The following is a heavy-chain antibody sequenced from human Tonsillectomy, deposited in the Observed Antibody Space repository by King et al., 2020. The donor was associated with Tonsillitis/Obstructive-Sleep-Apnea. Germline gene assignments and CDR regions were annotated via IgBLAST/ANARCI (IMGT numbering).Heavy chain of an antibody. CDR2: ISTSSRSI. D-gene: IGHD1-26*01. CDR3: ARTYSGSYYVSFEY. V-gene: IGHV3-11*01. Sequence: VQLVESGGGLVKPGGSLRLSCVASGFTFSNYYMSWIRQAPGKGLEWVSYISTSSRSIFYADSVKGRFTISRDNAKNSLYLQMNSLRAEDTAVYYCARTYSGSYYVSFEYWGQGHLVTVSS. CDR1: GFTFSNYY. J-gene: IGHJ4*02.